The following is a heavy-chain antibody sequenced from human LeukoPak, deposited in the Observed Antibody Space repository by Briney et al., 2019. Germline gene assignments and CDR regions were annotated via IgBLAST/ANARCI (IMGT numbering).Heavy chain of an antibody. J-gene: IGHJ3*02. Sequence: SETLSLTCTVSGGSISSSSYYWGWIRQPPGKGLEWIGSIYYSGSTYYNPSLKSRVTISVDTSKNQFSLKLSSVTAADTAVYYCARGGYDILTGYYVDAFDIWGQGTMVTVSS. D-gene: IGHD3-9*01. CDR2: IYYSGST. CDR3: ARGGYDILTGYYVDAFDI. CDR1: GGSISSSSYY. V-gene: IGHV4-39*07.